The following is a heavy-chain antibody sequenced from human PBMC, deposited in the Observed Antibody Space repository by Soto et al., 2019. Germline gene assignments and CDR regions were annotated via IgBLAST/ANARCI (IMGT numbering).Heavy chain of an antibody. J-gene: IGHJ2*01. Sequence: QVLESGGGLVQPGGSLRLSCAASGFTFSCCAMSWVRQAPGKGLEWVSTIHGDGDYTHDTDSVKGRFTISRDNSRNTLYRQMNSLRADDTAVYYCAKNRGAGDYSNWSFAVWGRGTLVTVSS. CDR1: GFTFSCCA. V-gene: IGHV3-23*01. CDR3: AKNRGAGDYSNWSFAV. CDR2: IHGDGDYT. D-gene: IGHD7-27*01.